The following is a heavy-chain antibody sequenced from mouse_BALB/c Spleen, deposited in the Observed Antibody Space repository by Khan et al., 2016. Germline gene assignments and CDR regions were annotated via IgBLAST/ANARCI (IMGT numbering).Heavy chain of an antibody. Sequence: QVQLKESGPGLVAPSQSLSITCTISGFSLTSYGIHWVRQPPGKGLEWLVVIWSDGSTTYNSALKSRLSLSKDNSKSQVFLKMNSLQTDDTAMYYCARHVTMTYAMDYWGQGTSVTVSS. V-gene: IGHV2-6-1*01. J-gene: IGHJ4*01. CDR2: IWSDGST. CDR3: ARHVTMTYAMDY. CDR1: GFSLTSYG. D-gene: IGHD2-13*01.